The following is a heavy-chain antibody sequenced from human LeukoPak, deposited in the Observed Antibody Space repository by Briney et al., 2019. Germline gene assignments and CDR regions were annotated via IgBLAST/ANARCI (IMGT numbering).Heavy chain of an antibody. Sequence: GGPLRLSCAASGFTFSSYGMHWVRQAPGKGLEWGAIISYDGSNKYSADSVKGRFTISRDNPKNTLYLQMNSLRAEDTAVYYCAKDTSRLVVNAPLDYWGQGTLVTVSS. CDR3: AKDTSRLVVNAPLDY. V-gene: IGHV3-30*18. CDR1: GFTFSSYG. D-gene: IGHD2-8*02. CDR2: ISYDGSNK. J-gene: IGHJ4*02.